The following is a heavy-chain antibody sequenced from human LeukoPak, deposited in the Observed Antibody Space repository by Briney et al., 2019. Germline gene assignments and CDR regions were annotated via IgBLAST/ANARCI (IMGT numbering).Heavy chain of an antibody. CDR3: AKGHGDASGYYYFDS. Sequence: GGSLRLSCAGSGFTFSTYGMHWVRQPPGKGLEWVSSIFPSGGEINYADSVRGRFTIFRDNYNNMLYLQMNSLRVEDTAVYYCAKGHGDASGYYYFDSWGQGTLVTVSS. J-gene: IGHJ4*02. CDR2: IFPSGGEI. V-gene: IGHV3-23*01. CDR1: GFTFSTYG. D-gene: IGHD3-22*01.